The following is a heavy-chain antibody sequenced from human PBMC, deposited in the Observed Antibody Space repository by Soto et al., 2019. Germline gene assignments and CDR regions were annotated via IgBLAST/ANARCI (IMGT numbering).Heavy chain of an antibody. J-gene: IGHJ4*02. D-gene: IGHD4-17*01. CDR1: GFSFSDSA. Sequence: EVQLVESGGGLVQPGGSLKLSCAASGFSFSDSAVHWVRQASGKGLEWVGRIRSKPKRYATGYGASVKGRFTISRDDSKKMAYLQMSSLKIEDTAVYYCVGDSTTSDYWGQGTLVTVSS. CDR2: IRSKPKRYAT. V-gene: IGHV3-73*01. CDR3: VGDSTTSDY.